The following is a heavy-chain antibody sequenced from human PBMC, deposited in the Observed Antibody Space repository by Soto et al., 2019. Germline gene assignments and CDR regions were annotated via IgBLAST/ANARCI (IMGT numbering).Heavy chain of an antibody. CDR2: IKRTSDGGTT. V-gene: IGHV3-15*01. CDR1: GFTFSNAW. CDR3: TTGTTTIIRVDY. Sequence: GGSLRLSCAASGFTFSNAWMSWVRQAPGKGLEWVGRIKRTSDGGTTDYAAYLKGRFSISRNDSKATLYLQMNSLKTEDTAVYYCTTGTTTIIRVDYWGQGTLVTVSS. J-gene: IGHJ4*02. D-gene: IGHD3-10*01.